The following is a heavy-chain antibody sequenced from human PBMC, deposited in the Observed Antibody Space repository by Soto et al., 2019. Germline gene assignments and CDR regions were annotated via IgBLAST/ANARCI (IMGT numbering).Heavy chain of an antibody. Sequence: LEESGGGLVKPGGSLRLSCTASGFIFSDYYMSWIRQAPGKGLEWVSDISNSGRITHHADSVEGRFTISRDNAKDSLDLQMNSLRPEDSSIYYCARDHGGGGLTLEYWGQGTLGTVSS. J-gene: IGHJ4*02. CDR1: GFIFSDYY. CDR2: ISNSGRIT. CDR3: ARDHGGGGLTLEY. D-gene: IGHD3-16*01. V-gene: IGHV3-11*01.